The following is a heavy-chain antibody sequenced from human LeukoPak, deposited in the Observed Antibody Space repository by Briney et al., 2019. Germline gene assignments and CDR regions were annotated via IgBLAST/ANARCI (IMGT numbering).Heavy chain of an antibody. CDR3: ARALEWLPKFDY. CDR1: GGTFSSYA. CDR2: IIPIFGTA. V-gene: IGHV1-69*06. J-gene: IGHJ4*02. Sequence: SVKVSCKASGGTFSSYAISWVRQAPGQGLEWMGGIIPIFGTANYAQKFQGRVTITADKSTSTAYMELSSLRSEDTAVYYCARALEWLPKFDYWGQGTLVTVSS. D-gene: IGHD3-3*01.